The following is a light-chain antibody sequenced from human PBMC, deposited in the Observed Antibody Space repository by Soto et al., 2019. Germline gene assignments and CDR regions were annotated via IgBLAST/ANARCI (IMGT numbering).Light chain of an antibody. CDR2: KDS. CDR3: HSAADNNRAV. Sequence: SYELTQPSSVSVSPGQTARITCSGDVLAKKYARWFQQKPGQAPVLVIYKDSERPSRIPERFSGSSSGTTVTLTISGAQVEEEDDYYCHSAADNNRAVFGGGTKLTVL. J-gene: IGLJ3*02. V-gene: IGLV3-27*01. CDR1: VLAKKY.